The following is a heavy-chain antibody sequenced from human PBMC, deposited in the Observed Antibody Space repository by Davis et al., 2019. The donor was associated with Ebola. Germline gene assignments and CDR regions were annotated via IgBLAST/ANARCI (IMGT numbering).Heavy chain of an antibody. CDR3: ARGFPKYLDWFPADYYYYGMDV. Sequence: PGGSLRLSCAASGFTFSSYSMNWVRQAPGKGLEWVSYISSSSSTIYYADSVKGRFTISRDNAKNSLYLQMNSLRDEDTAVYYCARGFPKYLDWFPADYYYYGMDVWGQGTTVTVSS. J-gene: IGHJ6*02. D-gene: IGHD3-9*01. CDR2: ISSSSSTI. CDR1: GFTFSSYS. V-gene: IGHV3-48*02.